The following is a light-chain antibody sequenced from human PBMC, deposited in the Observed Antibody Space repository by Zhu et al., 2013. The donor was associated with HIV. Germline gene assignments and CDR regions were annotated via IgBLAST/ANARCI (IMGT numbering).Light chain of an antibody. Sequence: DIQMTQSPSSLSASVGDRVTITCQASQDISNYLTWYQQKPGKAPKLLIYDASNLETGVPSRFSASRSGTDFTFTISSLQPEDIATYYCQQYDNLPYTFGQGTKLEIK. CDR1: QDISNY. V-gene: IGKV1-33*01. CDR3: QQYDNLPYT. CDR2: DAS. J-gene: IGKJ2*01.